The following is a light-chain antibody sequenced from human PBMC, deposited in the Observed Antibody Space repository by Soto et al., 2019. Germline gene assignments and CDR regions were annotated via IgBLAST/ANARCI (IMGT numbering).Light chain of an antibody. CDR2: GAS. J-gene: IGKJ4*01. Sequence: EIVLTQSPGTLSLPPGERATLSCRASQSVSSSFLAWYQQKPGQAPRLLIYGASSRATGIPDRFSGSGSGTDFTLTISRLEPEDVAVYYCQQYDSSPLTFGGGTKVEI. V-gene: IGKV3-20*01. CDR1: QSVSSSF. CDR3: QQYDSSPLT.